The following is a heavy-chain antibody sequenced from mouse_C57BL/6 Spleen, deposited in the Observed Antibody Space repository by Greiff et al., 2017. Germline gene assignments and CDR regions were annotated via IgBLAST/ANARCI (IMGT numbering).Heavy chain of an antibody. CDR1: GFNIKGDY. J-gene: IGHJ2*01. CDR3: TFTTVVALDY. D-gene: IGHD1-1*01. V-gene: IGHV14-4*01. CDR2: IDPENGDT. Sequence: VHVKQSGAELVRPGASVKLSCTASGFNIKGDYMHWVKQRPEQGLEWIGWIDPENGDTEYASKFQGKATITADTSSNTAYLHLSSLTSEDTAVYYCTFTTVVALDYWGQGTTLTVSS.